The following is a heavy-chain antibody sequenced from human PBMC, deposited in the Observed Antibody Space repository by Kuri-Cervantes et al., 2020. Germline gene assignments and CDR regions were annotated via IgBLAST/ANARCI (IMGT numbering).Heavy chain of an antibody. CDR3: AREIYYDSSGYYGTFDY. J-gene: IGHJ4*02. D-gene: IGHD3-22*01. CDR2: ISSSSSTI. V-gene: IGHV3-48*02. CDR1: GFTFSSYE. Sequence: ETLSLTCAASGFTFSSYEMNWVRQAPGKGLEWVSYISSSSSTIYYADSVKGRFTISRDNAKNSLYLQMNSLRDEDTAVYYCAREIYYDSSGYYGTFDYWGQGTLVTVSS.